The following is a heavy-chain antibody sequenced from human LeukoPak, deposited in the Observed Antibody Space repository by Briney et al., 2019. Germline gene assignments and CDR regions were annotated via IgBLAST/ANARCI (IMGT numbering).Heavy chain of an antibody. V-gene: IGHV1-2*02. J-gene: IGHJ4*02. CDR2: IDPNSGGT. Sequence: ASVKVSCKASGYTFTGYYMHWVRQAPGQGLEWMGWIDPNSGGTNYAQKFQGRVTMTRDTSISTAYMELSRLRSDDTAVYYCARGSMVRGVIIITGAAHWGQGTLVTVSS. D-gene: IGHD3-10*01. CDR3: ARGSMVRGVIIITGAAH. CDR1: GYTFTGYY.